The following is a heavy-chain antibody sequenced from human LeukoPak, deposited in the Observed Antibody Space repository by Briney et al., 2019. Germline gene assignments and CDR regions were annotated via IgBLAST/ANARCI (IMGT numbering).Heavy chain of an antibody. CDR3: ARDRVVVVPAAQIYYYYGMDV. D-gene: IGHD2-2*01. Sequence: SETLSLTCTVSGGSISSYYWSWIRQPPGKGLEWIGYAYYSGSTNYNPSLKSRVTISVDTSKNQFSLKLSSVTAADTAVYYCARDRVVVVPAAQIYYYYGMDVWGQGTTVTVSS. V-gene: IGHV4-59*01. J-gene: IGHJ6*02. CDR1: GGSISSYY. CDR2: AYYSGST.